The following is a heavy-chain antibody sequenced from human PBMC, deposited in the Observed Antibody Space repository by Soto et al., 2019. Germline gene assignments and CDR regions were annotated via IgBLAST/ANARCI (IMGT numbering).Heavy chain of an antibody. Sequence: GASVKVSCKASGYTFTSYDINWVRQATGQGLEWMGWMNPNSGNTGYAQKFQGRVTMTRNTSISTAYMELSSLRSEDTAVYYCARLKSSGWYYDYWGQGTQVTVSS. CDR1: GYTFTSYD. CDR3: ARLKSSGWYYDY. V-gene: IGHV1-8*01. CDR2: MNPNSGNT. D-gene: IGHD6-19*01. J-gene: IGHJ4*02.